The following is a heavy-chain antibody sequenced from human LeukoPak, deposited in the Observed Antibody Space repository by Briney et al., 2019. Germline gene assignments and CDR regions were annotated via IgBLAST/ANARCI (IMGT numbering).Heavy chain of an antibody. CDR3: SGTYSGSYSDY. CDR2: IRSKTNNYAT. J-gene: IGHJ4*02. CDR1: GFTFSGSA. V-gene: IGHV3-73*01. D-gene: IGHD1-26*01. Sequence: GGSLRLSCAASGFTFSGSAMHWVRQASGKGLEWVGRIRSKTNNYATAYAASVKDRFTISRDESKNTAYLQMNSLKTEDTAVYYCSGTYSGSYSDYWGQGTLVTVSS.